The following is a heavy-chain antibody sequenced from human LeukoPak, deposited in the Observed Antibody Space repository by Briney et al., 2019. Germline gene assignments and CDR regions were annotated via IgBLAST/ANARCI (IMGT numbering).Heavy chain of an antibody. V-gene: IGHV1-8*01. CDR3: ARGRMVAAAGCLGY. CDR2: MNPNSGNT. D-gene: IGHD6-13*01. J-gene: IGHJ4*02. CDR1: GYTFTSYD. Sequence: ASVKVSCKASGYTFTSYDINWVRQAPGQALEWMGWMNPNSGNTGYAQKFQGRVTMTRNTSISTAYMELSSLRSEDTAVYYCARGRMVAAAGCLGYWGQGTLVTVSS.